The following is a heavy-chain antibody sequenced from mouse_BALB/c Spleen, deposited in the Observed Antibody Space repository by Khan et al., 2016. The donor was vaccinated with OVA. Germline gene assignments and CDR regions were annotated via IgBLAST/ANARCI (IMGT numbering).Heavy chain of an antibody. V-gene: IGHV3-2*02. CDR2: ISYRGNP. Sequence: EVQLQESGPGLVKPSQSLSLTCTVTGFSITSDYAWNWIRQFPGNKLEWLGYISYRGNPNSNPSLKRRISVPRDTSKNQFFLQLKSVTTEDTATYYCARVYGGDFDYWGQGTTLTVSS. D-gene: IGHD2-10*02. CDR3: ARVYGGDFDY. CDR1: GFSITSDYA. J-gene: IGHJ2*01.